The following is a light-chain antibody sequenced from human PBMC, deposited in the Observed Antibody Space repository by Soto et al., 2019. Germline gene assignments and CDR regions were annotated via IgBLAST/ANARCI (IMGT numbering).Light chain of an antibody. Sequence: DIQMTQSPSSLSASVGDRVTITCRASQSIGWYLHWYQQKPGKAPKVLIYAASSLQSGVPSRFSGSGSGTAFTLTISSLQAEDCATYYCQQSFSALWTVGQGNKVQIK. J-gene: IGKJ1*01. V-gene: IGKV1-39*01. CDR3: QQSFSALWT. CDR2: AAS. CDR1: QSIGWY.